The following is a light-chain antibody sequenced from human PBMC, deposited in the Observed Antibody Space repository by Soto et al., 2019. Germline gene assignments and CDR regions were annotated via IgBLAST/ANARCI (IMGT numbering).Light chain of an antibody. J-gene: IGKJ1*01. CDR1: QSVSIY. CDR3: QQRSNWPWT. V-gene: IGKV3-11*01. Sequence: EIVLTQSLATLSLSPGERATLSCRASQSVSIYLAWYQQKPCQAPRLLIYDASNRATGIPARFSGSGSGTDFTLTISSLEPEDFAVYYCQQRSNWPWTFGQGTKVDIK. CDR2: DAS.